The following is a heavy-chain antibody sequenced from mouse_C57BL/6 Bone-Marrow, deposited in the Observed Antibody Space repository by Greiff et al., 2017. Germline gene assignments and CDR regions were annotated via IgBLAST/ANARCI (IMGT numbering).Heavy chain of an antibody. J-gene: IGHJ4*01. D-gene: IGHD1-1*01. CDR1: GFTFSSYA. CDR2: ISSGGDYI. CDR3: LITTVVATGAMDY. Sequence: EVKLVESGEGLVKPGGSLKLSCAASGFTFSSYAMSWVRQTPEKRLEWVAYISSGGDYIYYADTVKGRFTISRDNARNTLYLQMSSLKSEDTAMYYCLITTVVATGAMDYWGQGTSVTVSS. V-gene: IGHV5-9-1*02.